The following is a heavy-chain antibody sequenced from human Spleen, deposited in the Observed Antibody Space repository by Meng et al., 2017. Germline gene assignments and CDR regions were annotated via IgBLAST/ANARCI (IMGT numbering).Heavy chain of an antibody. CDR3: ARGCSGGYCLDY. J-gene: IGHJ4*02. V-gene: IGHV1-18*01. CDR1: GYTFTSFG. CDR2: ISPYNGNA. D-gene: IGHD2-15*01. Sequence: QVTLVQSGAEVREPGASVKVSCKASGYTFTSFGISWVRQAPGQGLEWMGWISPYNGNANYAQNLQARVTMATDTSTSTAYMELRSLRSDDTAVYYCARGCSGGYCLDYWGQGTLVTVSS.